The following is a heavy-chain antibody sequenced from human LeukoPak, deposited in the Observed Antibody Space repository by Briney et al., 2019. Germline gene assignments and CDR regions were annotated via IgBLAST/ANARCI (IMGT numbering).Heavy chain of an antibody. V-gene: IGHV3-48*01. CDR1: GFTRSSSAFTFSSYS. J-gene: IGHJ6*03. CDR3: AKNYGSGSSVKYYYYMDV. D-gene: IGHD3-10*01. Sequence: GGSLRLSCVASGFTRSSSAFTFSSYSMNWIRQVPGKGLQWISYISSSYSPIHYADSVKGRFTISRDNAKNTLYLQMNSLRVEDTAVYYCAKNYGSGSSVKYYYYMDVWGKGTTVTVSS. CDR2: ISSSYSPI.